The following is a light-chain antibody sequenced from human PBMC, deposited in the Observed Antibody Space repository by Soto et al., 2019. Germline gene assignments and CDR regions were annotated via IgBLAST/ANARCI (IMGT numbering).Light chain of an antibody. J-gene: IGKJ1*01. CDR1: QGIRNN. Sequence: DIPVTQSPSSLSASVGDRVTITWRASQGIRNNLGWYQQKPGKAPKRLIYDASRLESGVPSRFSGSGSGPEFTLTINNLQPDDFATYYCLQHLDRPWTFGHGTKVEI. V-gene: IGKV1-17*02. CDR2: DAS. CDR3: LQHLDRPWT.